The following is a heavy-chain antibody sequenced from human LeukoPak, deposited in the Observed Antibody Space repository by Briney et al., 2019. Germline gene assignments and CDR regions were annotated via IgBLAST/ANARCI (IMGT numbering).Heavy chain of an antibody. V-gene: IGHV1-69*05. CDR1: GGTFSSYA. CDR3: ARVPWYDYVWGSYGY. J-gene: IGHJ4*02. D-gene: IGHD3-16*01. CDR2: IIPIFGTA. Sequence: SVKVSCKASGGTFSSYAISWVRQAPGQGLEWMGGIIPIFGTANYAQKLQGRVTMTTDTSTSTAYMELRSLRSDDTAVYYCARVPWYDYVWGSYGYWGQGTLVTVSS.